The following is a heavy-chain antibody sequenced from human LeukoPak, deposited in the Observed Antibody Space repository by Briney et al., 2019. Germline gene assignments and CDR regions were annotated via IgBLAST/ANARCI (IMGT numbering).Heavy chain of an antibody. D-gene: IGHD3-22*01. Sequence: PSETLSLTCAVYGGSFSGYYWSWIRQPPGKGLEWIGEINHSGGTNYNPSLKSRVTISADTSKNQFSLKLSSVTAADTAVYYCATSRDYYDSSGVDYWGQGTLVTVSS. V-gene: IGHV4-34*01. J-gene: IGHJ4*02. CDR1: GGSFSGYY. CDR3: ATSRDYYDSSGVDY. CDR2: INHSGGT.